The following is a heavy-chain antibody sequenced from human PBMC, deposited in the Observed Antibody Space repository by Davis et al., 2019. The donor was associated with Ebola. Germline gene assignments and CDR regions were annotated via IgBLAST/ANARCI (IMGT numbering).Heavy chain of an antibody. CDR2: IKQDGSEK. CDR1: GFTFSSYW. V-gene: IGHV3-7*01. CDR3: ARENGPSWFDP. J-gene: IGHJ5*02. Sequence: GESLKISCAASGFTFSSYWMSWVRQAPGKGLEWVANIKQDGSEKYYVDSVKGRFTISRDNAKNSLYLQMNSLRAEDTAVYYCARENGPSWFDPWGQGTLVTVSS.